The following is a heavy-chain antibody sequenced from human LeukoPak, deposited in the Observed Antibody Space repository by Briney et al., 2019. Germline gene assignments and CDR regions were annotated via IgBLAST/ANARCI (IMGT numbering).Heavy chain of an antibody. CDR2: INPNSGGT. V-gene: IGHV1-2*02. Sequence: ASVKVSCKASGYTFTGYYMHWVRQAPGQGLEWMGGINPNSGGTNYAQKFQGRVTMTRDTSISTAYMELSRLRSDDTAVYYCARDFGWFGELFVDYWGQGTLVTVSS. D-gene: IGHD3-10*01. CDR1: GYTFTGYY. J-gene: IGHJ4*02. CDR3: ARDFGWFGELFVDY.